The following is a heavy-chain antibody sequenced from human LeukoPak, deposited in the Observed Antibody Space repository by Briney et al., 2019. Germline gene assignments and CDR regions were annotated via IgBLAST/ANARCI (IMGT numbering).Heavy chain of an antibody. CDR3: ARAPGYSSGWYPYYYYYYMDV. D-gene: IGHD6-19*01. J-gene: IGHJ6*03. Sequence: ASVKVSCKASGYTFTSYYMHWVRQAPGQGLEWMGIINPSGGSTSYAQKFQGRVTMTRNTSISTAYMELSSLRSEDTAVYYCARAPGYSSGWYPYYYYYYMDVWGKGTTVTISS. CDR2: INPSGGST. V-gene: IGHV1-46*01. CDR1: GYTFTSYY.